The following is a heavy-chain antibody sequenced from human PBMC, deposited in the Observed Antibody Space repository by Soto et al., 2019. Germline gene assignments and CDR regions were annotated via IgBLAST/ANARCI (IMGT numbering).Heavy chain of an antibody. J-gene: IGHJ3*02. CDR1: GFAFSSYA. V-gene: IGHV3-23*01. CDR3: AKPITIFGVVTRPDYDFWSGHPGAFDI. D-gene: IGHD3-3*01. Sequence: GGSLRLSCAASGFAFSSYAMSWVRQAPGKGLEWVSAISGSGGSTYYADSVKGRFTISRDNSKNTLYLQMNSLRAEDTAVYYCAKPITIFGVVTRPDYDFWSGHPGAFDIWGQGTMVTVSS. CDR2: ISGSGGST.